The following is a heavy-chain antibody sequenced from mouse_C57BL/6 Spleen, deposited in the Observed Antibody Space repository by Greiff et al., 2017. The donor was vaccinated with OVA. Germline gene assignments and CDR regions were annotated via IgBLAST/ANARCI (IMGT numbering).Heavy chain of an antibody. CDR1: GFSLTSYA. D-gene: IGHD2-3*01. V-gene: IGHV2-9-1*01. J-gene: IGHJ2*01. CDR2: IWTGGGT. Sequence: VKVEESGPGLVAPSQSLSITCTVSGFSLTSYAISWVRQPPGKGLEWLGVIWTGGGTNYNSAHKSRLSISKDNSKSQVFLKMNSLQTDDTARYYCARSGDGYSGDYFDYWGQGTTLTVSS. CDR3: ARSGDGYSGDYFDY.